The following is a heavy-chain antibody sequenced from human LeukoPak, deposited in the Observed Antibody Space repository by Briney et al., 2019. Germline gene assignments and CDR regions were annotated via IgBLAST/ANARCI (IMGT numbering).Heavy chain of an antibody. CDR3: ARIYGESFDY. V-gene: IGHV5-51*01. D-gene: IGHD4-17*01. CDR1: GYSFTNYW. Sequence: GESLKISCKGSGYSFTNYWIGWVRQMPGKGLEWMGIIYSGDSDTRYSPSSQGQVTISADKSISTAYLQWSSLKASDTAMYYYARIYGESFDYWGQGTLVTVSS. CDR2: IYSGDSDT. J-gene: IGHJ4*02.